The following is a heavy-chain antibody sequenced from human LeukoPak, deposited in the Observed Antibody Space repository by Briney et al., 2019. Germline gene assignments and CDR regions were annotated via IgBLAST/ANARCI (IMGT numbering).Heavy chain of an antibody. D-gene: IGHD3-22*01. Sequence: GGSLRLSRAASGFTFSSYSMSWVRQAPGKGLEWVSSISSSSSYIYYADSVKGRFTISRDNAKNSLYLQMNSLRAEDTAVYYCAREDRSYYYYYGMDVWGQGTTVTVSS. V-gene: IGHV3-21*01. CDR1: GFTFSSYS. J-gene: IGHJ6*02. CDR3: AREDRSYYYYYGMDV. CDR2: ISSSSSYI.